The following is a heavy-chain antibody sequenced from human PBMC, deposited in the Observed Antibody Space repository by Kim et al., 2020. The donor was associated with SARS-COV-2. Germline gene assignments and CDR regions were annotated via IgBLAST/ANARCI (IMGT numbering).Heavy chain of an antibody. CDR2: INHSGST. CDR3: ARGWHYYGSGSYYNSVWFDP. J-gene: IGHJ5*02. CDR1: GGSFSGYY. D-gene: IGHD3-10*01. V-gene: IGHV4-34*01. Sequence: SETLSLTCAVYGGSFSGYYWSWIRQPPGKGLEWIGEINHSGSTNYNPSLKSRVTISVDTSKNQFSLKLSSVTAADTAVYYCARGWHYYGSGSYYNSVWFDPWGQGTLVTVSS.